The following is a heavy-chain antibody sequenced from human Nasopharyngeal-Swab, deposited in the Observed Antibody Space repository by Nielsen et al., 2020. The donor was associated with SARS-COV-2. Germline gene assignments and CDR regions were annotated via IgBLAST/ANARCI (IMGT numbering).Heavy chain of an antibody. J-gene: IGHJ6*02. V-gene: IGHV4-4*02. CDR1: GGSISSSNW. CDR2: IYHSGST. D-gene: IGHD1-26*01. CDR3: ANTAWGWELLHPYYYYGMDV. Sequence: GSLRLSCAVSGGSISSSNWWSWVRQPPGKGLEWIGEIYHSGSTNYNPSLKSRVTISVDKSKNQFSLKLSSVTAADTAVYYCANTAWGWELLHPYYYYGMDVWGQGTTVTVSS.